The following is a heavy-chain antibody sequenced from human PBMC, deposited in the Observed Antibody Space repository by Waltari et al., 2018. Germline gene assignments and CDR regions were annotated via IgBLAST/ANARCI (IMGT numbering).Heavy chain of an antibody. D-gene: IGHD5-18*01. CDR2: MYDAGST. J-gene: IGHJ4*02. Sequence: EVQLVESGGGLVHPGGSLRLSCAASGFTVSKNHMSWVRQDPGRGLEWFSLMYDAGSTYYPDSVRGRFTISRDNSKNTVHLQMNSLRVEDTAIHYCARARDEETAMVYFDHWGQGTLVSVSS. CDR1: GFTVSKNH. CDR3: ARARDEETAMVYFDH. V-gene: IGHV3-66*02.